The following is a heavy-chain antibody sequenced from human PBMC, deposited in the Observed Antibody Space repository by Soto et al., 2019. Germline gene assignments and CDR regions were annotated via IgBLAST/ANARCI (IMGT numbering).Heavy chain of an antibody. CDR1: GFTFSSYW. J-gene: IGHJ5*02. D-gene: IGHD2-8*01. CDR3: AKGVIDRGANA. V-gene: IGHV3-7*05. Sequence: GGSLRLSCAASGFTFSSYWMTWVRQAPGKGLEWLANINKDGSEKNYVDSVKGRLTISRDNAKGILHLQMNSLRAEDTAIYHCAKGVIDRGANAWGQGTVVTVSS. CDR2: INKDGSEK.